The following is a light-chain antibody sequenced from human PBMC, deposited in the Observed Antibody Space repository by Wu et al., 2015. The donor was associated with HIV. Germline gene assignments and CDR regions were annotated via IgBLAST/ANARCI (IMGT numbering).Light chain of an antibody. CDR1: QSISNY. CDR2: AAS. CDR3: QQSYSTPDS. V-gene: IGKV1-39*01. J-gene: IGKJ2*03. Sequence: DIQMTQSPSSLSASVGDRVTITCRASQSISNYLNWYQQKPGKAPNLLIYAASSLQSGVPSRFSGSGSGTDFTLTISSLQPEDFATYYCQQSYSTPDSFGQGTKLEIK.